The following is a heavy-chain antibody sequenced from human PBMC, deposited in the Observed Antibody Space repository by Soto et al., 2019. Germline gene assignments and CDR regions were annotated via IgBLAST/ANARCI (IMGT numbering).Heavy chain of an antibody. CDR2: IKSKTDGGTT. CDR3: TTAEQPERDFSYSYCGGMDA. V-gene: IGHV3-15*07. D-gene: IGHD3-3*01. Sequence: EVQLVESGGGLVKPGGSLRLSCAASGFTFSNAWMNWVRQAPGKGLEWVGRIKSKTDGGTTDYAAPVKGRFTISRDDSKNTLYLQMNSLKPEDTAVFYCTTAEQPERDFSYSYCGGMDAWGQGTTVTVSS. CDR1: GFTFSNAW. J-gene: IGHJ6*02.